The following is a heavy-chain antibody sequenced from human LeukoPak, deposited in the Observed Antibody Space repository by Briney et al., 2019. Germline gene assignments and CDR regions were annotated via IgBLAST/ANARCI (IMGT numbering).Heavy chain of an antibody. CDR2: IRSKAYGGTT. CDR3: TREEAGQWLATFDY. CDR1: GFTFGDYA. Sequence: PGRSLRLSCTASGFTFGDYAMSWFRQAPGKGLEWVGFIRSKAYGGTTEYAASVKGRFTISRDDSKSIAYLQMNSLKTEDTAVYYCTREEAGQWLATFDYWGQGTLVTVSS. D-gene: IGHD6-19*01. V-gene: IGHV3-49*03. J-gene: IGHJ4*02.